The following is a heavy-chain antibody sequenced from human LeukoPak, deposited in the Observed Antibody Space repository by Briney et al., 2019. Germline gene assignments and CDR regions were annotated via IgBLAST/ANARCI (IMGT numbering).Heavy chain of an antibody. V-gene: IGHV3-23*01. Sequence: GGSLRLSCAASGFTFSSYAMSWVRQAPGKGLEWVPGITDSGFTTFYANSVKGRFTISRDNSKNTLYLQMNSLRAEDTAVYYCANAGFCSSTTCYNPFDHWGQGTLVTVSS. CDR3: ANAGFCSSTTCYNPFDH. CDR1: GFTFSSYA. D-gene: IGHD2-2*02. J-gene: IGHJ4*02. CDR2: ITDSGFTT.